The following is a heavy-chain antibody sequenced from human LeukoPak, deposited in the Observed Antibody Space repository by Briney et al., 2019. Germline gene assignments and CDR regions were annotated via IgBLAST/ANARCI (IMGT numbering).Heavy chain of an antibody. J-gene: IGHJ5*02. CDR1: GYTFTGYY. D-gene: IGHD3-3*01. Sequence: ASVKVSCKASGYTFTGYYMHWVRQAPGQGLEWMGWINPNSGGTNYAQKFQGRVTMTRDTSISTAYMELSRLRSDDTAVYYCARENGSGSHTILGVVENWFDPWGQGTLVTVSS. CDR2: INPNSGGT. V-gene: IGHV1-2*02. CDR3: ARENGSGSHTILGVVENWFDP.